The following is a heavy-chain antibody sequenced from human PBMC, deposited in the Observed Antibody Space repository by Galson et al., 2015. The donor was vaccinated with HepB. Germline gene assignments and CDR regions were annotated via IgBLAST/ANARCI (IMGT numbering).Heavy chain of an antibody. CDR1: GFTFSSYS. Sequence: SLRLSCAASGFTFSSYSMNWVRQAPGKGLEWVSSISSSSSYIYYADSVKGRFTISRDNAKNSLYLQMNSLRAEDTAVYYCARDGYCSGGSCYSDYYYYYMDVWGKGTTVTVSS. CDR3: ARDGYCSGGSCYSDYYYYYMDV. D-gene: IGHD2-15*01. V-gene: IGHV3-21*01. J-gene: IGHJ6*03. CDR2: ISSSSSYI.